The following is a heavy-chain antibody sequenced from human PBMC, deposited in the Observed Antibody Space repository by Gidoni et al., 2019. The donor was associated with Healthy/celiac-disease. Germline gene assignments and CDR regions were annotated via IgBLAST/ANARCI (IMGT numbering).Heavy chain of an antibody. J-gene: IGHJ4*02. CDR2: ISSSSSYT. CDR3: ARDRVVVVPSSVWYDY. CDR1: GFHFSDYY. D-gene: IGHD2-15*01. V-gene: IGHV3-11*06. Sequence: QVQLVESGGGLVKPGGSLSISRAASGFHFSDYYMRWIRQAHGQGLEWVSYISSSSSYTNNADSVKGRFTISRDNAKNSLYLQMNSLRAEDTAVYYCARDRVVVVPSSVWYDYWGQGTLVTVSS.